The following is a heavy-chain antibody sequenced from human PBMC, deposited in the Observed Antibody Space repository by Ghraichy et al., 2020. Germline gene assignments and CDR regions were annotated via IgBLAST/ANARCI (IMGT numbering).Heavy chain of an antibody. CDR3: ARRLATFDP. Sequence: GGSLRLSCAASGFTFSSLPMSWVRQAPGKGLEWVSGISGSGDSTYYADSVKGRFTISRDNSKNTLYLEMNSLRAVDTAVYYCARRLATFDPWCQGTLVTVSS. CDR2: ISGSGDST. CDR1: GFTFSSLP. D-gene: IGHD3-3*02. V-gene: IGHV3-23*01. J-gene: IGHJ5*02.